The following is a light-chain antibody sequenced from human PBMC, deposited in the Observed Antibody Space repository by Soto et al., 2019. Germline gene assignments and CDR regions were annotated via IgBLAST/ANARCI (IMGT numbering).Light chain of an antibody. CDR2: DAS. CDR3: QQYQNSPRT. Sequence: AIRMTQSPSSFSASTGDRVSITCRATQDIGTYLAWYQQIPGKAPKLLIYDASTLQTGAPSRFSGSGSGTDFTLTISYLQSEDFGTYYCQQYQNSPRTFGQGTKVDSK. V-gene: IGKV1-8*01. J-gene: IGKJ1*01. CDR1: QDIGTY.